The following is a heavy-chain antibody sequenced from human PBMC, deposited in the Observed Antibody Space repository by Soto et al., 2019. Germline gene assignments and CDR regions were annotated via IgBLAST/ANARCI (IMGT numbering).Heavy chain of an antibody. D-gene: IGHD4-4*01. CDR2: IIPILDTT. J-gene: IGHJ4*02. V-gene: IGHV1-69*01. CDR1: GGTSSSYA. Sequence: QVQVVQSGAEVKKPGSSVRVSCKASGGTSSSYAITWMRQAPGPGLEWMGGIIPILDTTDYAQPFQGRVTFTADEYTITVYMELSSLTSEDTAVYDCASGGTTVTRRFAFWGQGTLVTVSS. CDR3: ASGGTTVTRRFAF.